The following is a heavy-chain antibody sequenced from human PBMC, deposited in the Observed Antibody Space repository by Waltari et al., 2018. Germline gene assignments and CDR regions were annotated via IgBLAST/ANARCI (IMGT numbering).Heavy chain of an antibody. Sequence: QVQLQESGPGLVKPSETLSLTCTVPGGSVSSGRYYCSWTRQPPGKGLEWIGYIYYSGSTNYNPSLKSRVTISVDTSKNQFSLKLSSVTAADTAVYYCARDVAVADHFDYWGQGTLVTVSS. CDR2: IYYSGST. CDR3: ARDVAVADHFDY. J-gene: IGHJ4*02. CDR1: GGSVSSGRYY. V-gene: IGHV4-61*01. D-gene: IGHD6-19*01.